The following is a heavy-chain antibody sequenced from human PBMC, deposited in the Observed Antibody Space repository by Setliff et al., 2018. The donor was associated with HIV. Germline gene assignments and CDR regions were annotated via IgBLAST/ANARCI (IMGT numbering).Heavy chain of an antibody. V-gene: IGHV1-46*01. Sequence: GASVKVSCKASGYTFTSYYMHWVRQAPGQGLEWMGIINPSGGNTGYAQKFQGRVTMTRNTSTNTVYMELSSLRFEDTAVYYCARGPGTPQITMVRGFYMDVWGKGTTVTVSS. CDR2: INPSGGNT. J-gene: IGHJ6*03. D-gene: IGHD3-10*01. CDR1: GYTFTSYY. CDR3: ARGPGTPQITMVRGFYMDV.